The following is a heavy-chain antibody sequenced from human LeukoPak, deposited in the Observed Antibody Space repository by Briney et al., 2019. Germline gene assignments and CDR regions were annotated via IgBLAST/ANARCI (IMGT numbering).Heavy chain of an antibody. CDR2: IYTGGST. CDR1: GFTISSNY. Sequence: GGSLRLSCAASGFTISSNYMTWVRQAPGKGLEWVSTIYTGGSTYYADSVKGRSTISRDNSKNTLYLQMNSLRAEDTAVYYCARDGTAMIQAFDIWGQGTMVSVSS. V-gene: IGHV3-53*01. CDR3: ARDGTAMIQAFDI. J-gene: IGHJ3*02. D-gene: IGHD5-18*01.